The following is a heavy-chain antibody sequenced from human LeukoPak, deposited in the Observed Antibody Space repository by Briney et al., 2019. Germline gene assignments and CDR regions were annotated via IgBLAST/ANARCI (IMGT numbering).Heavy chain of an antibody. J-gene: IGHJ3*01. CDR1: GGSISSSSYY. CDR3: ARVLRITMIVQL. D-gene: IGHD3-22*01. Sequence: PSETLSLTCTVSGGSISSSSYYWGWIRQPPGKGLEWIGSIYYSGSTYYNPSLKSRVTISVDTSKNQFSLKLSSVTAADTAVYYCARVLRITMIVQLWGQGTMVTVSS. V-gene: IGHV4-39*07. CDR2: IYYSGST.